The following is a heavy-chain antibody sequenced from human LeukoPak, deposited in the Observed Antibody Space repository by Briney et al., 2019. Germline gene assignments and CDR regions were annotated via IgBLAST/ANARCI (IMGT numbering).Heavy chain of an antibody. Sequence: GAPLQISCKGSGSLFTSYWISGGRRLPGKGLEGMGRIDPSDSYPNYSPSFQRHLTISADKSISTAYLQWSSLKASDTAMYYCGRDLVVTVDWGQGTLVTVSS. CDR1: GSLFTSYW. CDR3: GRDLVVTVD. CDR2: IDPSDSYP. V-gene: IGHV5-10-1*01. D-gene: IGHD2-21*02. J-gene: IGHJ4*02.